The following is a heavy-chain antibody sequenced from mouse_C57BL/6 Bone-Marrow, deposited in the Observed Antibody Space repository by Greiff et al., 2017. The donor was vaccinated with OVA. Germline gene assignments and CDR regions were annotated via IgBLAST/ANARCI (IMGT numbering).Heavy chain of an antibody. CDR1: GYTFTDYY. J-gene: IGHJ2*01. D-gene: IGHD2-4*01. Sequence: QVQLKESGAELVRPGASVKLSCKASGYTFTDYYINWVKQRPGQGLEWIARIYPGSGNTYYNEKFKGKATLTAEKSSSTAYMQLSSLTSEDSAVYFCAREIYYDYEDYFDYWGQGTTLTVSS. V-gene: IGHV1-76*01. CDR2: IYPGSGNT. CDR3: AREIYYDYEDYFDY.